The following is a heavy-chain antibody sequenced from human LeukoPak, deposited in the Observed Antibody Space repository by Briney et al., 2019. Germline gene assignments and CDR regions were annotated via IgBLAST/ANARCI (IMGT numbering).Heavy chain of an antibody. J-gene: IGHJ4*02. CDR3: AKPSTYYYDSSGYPDY. Sequence: GGSLRLSCAASGFTFSSYAVSWVRHAPXXXXXWGSAISGSGGSTYYADSVKGRFTISRDNSKNTLYLQMNSLRAEDTAVYYCAKPSTYYYDSSGYPDYWGQGTLVTVSS. CDR2: ISGSGGST. V-gene: IGHV3-23*01. D-gene: IGHD3-22*01. CDR1: GFTFSSYA.